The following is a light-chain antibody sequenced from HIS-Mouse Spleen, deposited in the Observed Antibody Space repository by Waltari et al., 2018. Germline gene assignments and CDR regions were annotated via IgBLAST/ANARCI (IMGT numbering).Light chain of an antibody. V-gene: IGKV3-11*01. CDR2: DAS. J-gene: IGKJ1*01. CDR3: QQRSNWPWT. CDR1: QSVSSY. Sequence: EIVLTQSPATLSLSPGERATLSCRASQSVSSYLAWYQQKPGQAPRPLIYDASTRATGIPARFSGRGSGTDFTLTISSLEPEEFAVYYCQQRSNWPWTFGQGTKVEIK.